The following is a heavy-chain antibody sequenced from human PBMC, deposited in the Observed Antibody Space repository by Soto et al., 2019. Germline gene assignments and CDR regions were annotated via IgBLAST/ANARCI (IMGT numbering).Heavy chain of an antibody. CDR1: GGSFSDYY. CDR3: ARFPFDSNDWTNPRYFDV. V-gene: IGHV4-34*01. J-gene: IGHJ4*02. Sequence: SETLSLTCAVYGGSFSDYYWSWIRQPPGKGLEWIGEINHSGITNYSQSLKSRVTMSVDTSKNQFSLKLTSVTAADTALYYCARFPFDSNDWTNPRYFDVWGQGTLVTVSS. D-gene: IGHD3-22*01. CDR2: INHSGIT.